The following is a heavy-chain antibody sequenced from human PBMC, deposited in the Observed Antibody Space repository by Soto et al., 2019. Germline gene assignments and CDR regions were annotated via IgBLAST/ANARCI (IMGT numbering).Heavy chain of an antibody. CDR2: ISGSGGST. D-gene: IGHD3-3*01. CDR3: AKVPETYYDFWSGPNNWFDP. CDR1: GFTFSSYA. J-gene: IGHJ5*02. Sequence: GGSLRLSCAASGFTFSSYAMSWVRQAPGKGLEWVSAISGSGGSTYYADSVKGRFTISRDNSKNTLYLQMNSLGAEDTAVYYCAKVPETYYDFWSGPNNWFDPWGQGTLVTVSS. V-gene: IGHV3-23*01.